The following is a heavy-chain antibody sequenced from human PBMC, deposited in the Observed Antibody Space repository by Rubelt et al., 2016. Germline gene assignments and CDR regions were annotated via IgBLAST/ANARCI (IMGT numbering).Heavy chain of an antibody. CDR1: GVSISSYY. D-gene: IGHD1-26*01. Sequence: QVQLQESGPGLVKPSETLSLTCTVPGVSISSYYWSWIRRPPGKGLEWIGNIFYSGTTNYNPSLKSRVTITVDTSKNQFSLIRVSGTAADTAVYYCAGHAYGSGPYWYFDLWCRGTLVTGSS. J-gene: IGHJ2*01. CDR2: IFYSGTT. V-gene: IGHV4-59*08. CDR3: AGHAYGSGPYWYFDL.